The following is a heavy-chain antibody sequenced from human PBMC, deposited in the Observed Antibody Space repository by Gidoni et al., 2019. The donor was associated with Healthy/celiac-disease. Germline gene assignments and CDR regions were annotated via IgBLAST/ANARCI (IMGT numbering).Heavy chain of an antibody. CDR1: GYSFTSYW. CDR3: ARHYSSGCRGCDAFDI. V-gene: IGHV5-10-1*03. Sequence: EVQLVQSGAEVKKPGESLRISCKGSGYSFTSYWISWVRQMPGKGLEWMGRIDPSDSYTNYSPSFQGHVTISADKSISTAYLQWSSLKASDTAMYYCARHYSSGCRGCDAFDIWGQGTMVTVSS. D-gene: IGHD6-19*01. J-gene: IGHJ3*02. CDR2: IDPSDSYT.